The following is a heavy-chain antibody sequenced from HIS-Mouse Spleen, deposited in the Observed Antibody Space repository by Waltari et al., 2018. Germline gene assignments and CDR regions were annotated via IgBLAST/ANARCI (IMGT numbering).Heavy chain of an antibody. CDR2: IYYSGST. CDR1: GGSISSSRYS. D-gene: IGHD6-13*01. J-gene: IGHJ2*01. V-gene: IGHV4-39*07. Sequence: QLQLQESGPGLVKPSETLSPTCTVSGGSISSSRYSWGRTRQPPGKGPEWIWSIYYSGSTYYNPSLKSRVTISVDTSKNQFSLKLSSVTAADTAVYYCAREIPYSSSWYDWYFDLWGRGTLVTVSS. CDR3: AREIPYSSSWYDWYFDL.